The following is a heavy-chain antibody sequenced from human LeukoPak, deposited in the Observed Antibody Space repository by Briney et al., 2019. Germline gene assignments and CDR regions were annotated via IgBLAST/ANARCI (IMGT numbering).Heavy chain of an antibody. CDR2: IIPIFGTA. J-gene: IGHJ6*03. CDR3: ARDRGGYKLNYYYYMDV. V-gene: IGHV1-69*13. D-gene: IGHD3-10*01. CDR1: GGTFSSYA. Sequence: SVQVSCQASGGTFSSYAISWVRQAPGQGLEWMGGIIPIFGTANYAQKFQGRVTITADESTSTAYMELSSLRSEDTAVYYCARDRGGYKLNYYYYMDVWGKGTTVTVSS.